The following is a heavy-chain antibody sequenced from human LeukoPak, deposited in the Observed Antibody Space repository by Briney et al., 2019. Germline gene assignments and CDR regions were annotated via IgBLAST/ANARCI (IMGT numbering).Heavy chain of an antibody. V-gene: IGHV4-59*12. CDR3: ARDSGSGYYEA. Sequence: SETLSLTCTVSGGSISSYYWSWIRQPPGKGLEWIGYIYHSGSTYYNPSLKSRVTISKDRSKNQFSLKMRSVTAADTAVYYCARDSGSGYYEAWGQGTLVTVSS. CDR2: IYHSGST. J-gene: IGHJ5*02. CDR1: GGSISSYY. D-gene: IGHD3-10*01.